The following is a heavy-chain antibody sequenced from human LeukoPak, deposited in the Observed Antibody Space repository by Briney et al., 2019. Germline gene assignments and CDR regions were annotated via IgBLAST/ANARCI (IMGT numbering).Heavy chain of an antibody. V-gene: IGHV1-69*04. D-gene: IGHD6-19*01. J-gene: IGHJ4*02. CDR1: GGTFSRYA. CDR3: ARDTHHHSSGWYYFDY. CDR2: ITPVLGIA. Sequence: GASVKVSCKPSGGTFSRYAITWVRQAPGQGLEWMGSITPVLGIANYAQKFQGRVTITADESTSTAYMELSSLRSEDTAVYYCARDTHHHSSGWYYFDYWGQGTLVTVSS.